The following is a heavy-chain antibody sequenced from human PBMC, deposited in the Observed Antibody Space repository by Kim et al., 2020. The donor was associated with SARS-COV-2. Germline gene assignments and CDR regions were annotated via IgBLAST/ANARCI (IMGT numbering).Heavy chain of an antibody. J-gene: IGHJ6*02. V-gene: IGHV4-59*09. Sequence: SIKGRVTISVDTSKNQFSLKLSSVTAADTAVYYCARGYSSSWYYYYGMDVWGQGTTVTVSS. D-gene: IGHD6-13*01. CDR3: ARGYSSSWYYYYGMDV.